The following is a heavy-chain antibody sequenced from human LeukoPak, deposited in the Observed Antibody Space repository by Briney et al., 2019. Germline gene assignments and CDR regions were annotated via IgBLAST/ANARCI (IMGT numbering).Heavy chain of an antibody. CDR2: IYYSGST. J-gene: IGHJ6*03. CDR1: GGSISSSSYY. CDR3: ARKGDSSGYYFYYYYMDV. Sequence: SETLSLTCTVSGGSISSSSYYWGWIRQPPGKGLEWIGSIYYSGSTYYNPSLKSRVTISVDTSKNQFSLKLSSVTAADTAVYYCARKGDSSGYYFYYYYMDVWGKGTTVTVSS. V-gene: IGHV4-39*01. D-gene: IGHD3-22*01.